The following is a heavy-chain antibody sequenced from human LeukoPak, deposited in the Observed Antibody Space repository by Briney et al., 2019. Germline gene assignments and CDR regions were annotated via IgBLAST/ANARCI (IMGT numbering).Heavy chain of an antibody. CDR3: ARGGSYDFNYYMDV. V-gene: IGHV3-20*04. CDR1: GFTFDDYG. J-gene: IGHJ6*03. Sequence: GGSLRLSCAASGFTFDDYGMSWVRQAPGKGLEWVSGINWSGGSTGYADSVKGRFTISRDNAKNSLYLQMNSLRAEDTALYYCARGGSYDFNYYMDVWGKGTTVTVSS. D-gene: IGHD1-26*01. CDR2: INWSGGST.